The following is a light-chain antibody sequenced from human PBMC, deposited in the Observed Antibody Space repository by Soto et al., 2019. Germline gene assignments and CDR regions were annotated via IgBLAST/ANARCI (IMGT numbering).Light chain of an antibody. Sequence: QAVVTQEPSLTVSPGGTVTLTCGSSTGAVTSAHYPYWFQQKPGQAPRTLIYDTSNKHSWAPARFSGSLLGGKAALTLSGAQPEDEADYYCLLSYSASRQVFGGGTKLTVL. CDR2: DTS. V-gene: IGLV7-46*01. J-gene: IGLJ2*01. CDR1: TGAVTSAHY. CDR3: LLSYSASRQV.